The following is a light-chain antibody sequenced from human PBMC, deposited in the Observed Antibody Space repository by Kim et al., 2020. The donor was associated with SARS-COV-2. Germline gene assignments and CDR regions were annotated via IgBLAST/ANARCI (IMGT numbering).Light chain of an antibody. CDR3: QAWDTAVQGV. V-gene: IGLV4-69*01. CDR2: LNSDGSH. J-gene: IGLJ3*02. Sequence: QPVLTQSPSASASLGASVKLTCTLSSGHSSYAIAWHQQQPEKGPRYLMKLNSDGSHRKGDGIPDRFSVSSSGAERYLTISSLQSEDEADYYCQAWDTAVQGVFGGGTKLTVL. CDR1: SGHSSYA.